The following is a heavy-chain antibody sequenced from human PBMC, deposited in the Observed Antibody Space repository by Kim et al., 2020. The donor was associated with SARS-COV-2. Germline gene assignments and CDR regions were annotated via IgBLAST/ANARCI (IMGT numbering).Heavy chain of an antibody. CDR3: ARVKETPRLYYYGSGSYYYYFDY. D-gene: IGHD3-10*01. Sequence: SETLSLTCAVYGGSFSGYYWSWIRQPPGKGLEWIGEINHSGSTNYNPSLKSRVTISVDTSKNQFSLKLSSVTAADTAVYYCARVKETPRLYYYGSGSYYYYFDYWGQGTLVTVSS. J-gene: IGHJ4*02. CDR1: GGSFSGYY. CDR2: INHSGST. V-gene: IGHV4-34*01.